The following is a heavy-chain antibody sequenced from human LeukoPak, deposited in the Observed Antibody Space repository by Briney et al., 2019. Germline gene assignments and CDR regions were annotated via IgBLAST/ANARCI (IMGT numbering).Heavy chain of an antibody. J-gene: IGHJ4*02. D-gene: IGHD3-22*01. CDR1: GFTFSSYA. V-gene: IGHV3-23*01. CDR2: ISGSGGST. Sequence: GGSLRLSYAASGFTFSSYAMSWVRQAPGKGLEWVSAISGSGGSTYYADSVKGRFTISRDNSMNTLYLQMNSLRAEDTAVYYCAKDSYYYDSSGYDWGQGTLVTVSS. CDR3: AKDSYYYDSSGYD.